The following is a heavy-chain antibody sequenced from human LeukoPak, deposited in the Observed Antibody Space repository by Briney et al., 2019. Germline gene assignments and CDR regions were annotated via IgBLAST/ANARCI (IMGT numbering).Heavy chain of an antibody. CDR1: GFTVSSSY. CDR2: MYAGGNT. CDR3: ARVHGGNSDFDY. Sequence: GGSLRLSCAASGFTVSSSYLSWVRQAPGKGLEWVSAMYAGGNTFYADSVKGRFTISRDNSKNTLYLQMNSLRAEDTAVYYCARVHGGNSDFDYWGQGTLVTVSS. J-gene: IGHJ4*02. D-gene: IGHD4-23*01. V-gene: IGHV3-53*01.